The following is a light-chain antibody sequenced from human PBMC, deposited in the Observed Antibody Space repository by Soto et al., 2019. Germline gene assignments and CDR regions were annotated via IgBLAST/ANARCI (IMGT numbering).Light chain of an antibody. CDR3: QQRSNWPRT. J-gene: IGKJ1*01. V-gene: IGKV3-11*01. Sequence: EIVLTQSPATLSLSPGERATLSCRASQNVDTNLAWYQQKPGQAPRLLIYDASNRATGIPARFSGSGSETDFTLTITGLEPEDFAVYYCQQRSNWPRTFGQGTKVEIK. CDR1: QNVDTN. CDR2: DAS.